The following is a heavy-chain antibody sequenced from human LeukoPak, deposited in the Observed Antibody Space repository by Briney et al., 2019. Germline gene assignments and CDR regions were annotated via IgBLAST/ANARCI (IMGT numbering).Heavy chain of an antibody. CDR2: ISSSSSYI. V-gene: IGHV3-21*01. J-gene: IGHJ4*02. Sequence: PGGSLRLSCAASAFTFSSYIMNWVRQAPGKGLEWVSSISSSSSYIYYADSVKGRFTISRDNAKNSLYLQMNSLRAEDTAVYYCARECSGGSCYEDYWGQGTLVTVSS. D-gene: IGHD2-15*01. CDR3: ARECSGGSCYEDY. CDR1: AFTFSSYI.